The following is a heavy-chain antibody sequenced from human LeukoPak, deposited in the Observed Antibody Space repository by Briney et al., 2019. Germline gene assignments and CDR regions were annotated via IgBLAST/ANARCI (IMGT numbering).Heavy chain of an antibody. CDR3: ARQASWLPYFDL. CDR2: IYYSGST. J-gene: IGHJ2*01. D-gene: IGHD5-12*01. CDR1: GGSISSGDYY. Sequence: SETLSLTCTVSGGSISSGDYYWSWIRQPPGKGLEWIGYIYYSGSTYYNPSLKSRVTISVDTSKNQFSLKLSSVTAADTALYFCARQASWLPYFDLWGRGTLVSVSS. V-gene: IGHV4-30-4*01.